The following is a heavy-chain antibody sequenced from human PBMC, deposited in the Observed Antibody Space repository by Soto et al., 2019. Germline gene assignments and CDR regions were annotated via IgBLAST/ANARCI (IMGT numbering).Heavy chain of an antibody. Sequence: QVQLQESGPGLVKSSGTLSLTCAVSGVSISSSHWWTWVRQPPGKGLEWIGEIHYSGTTNYNSPLGGRVTISADKSNNQFSLNLISVTAADTAIYYCARCAYGSYTFGIDVWGQGTTVTVSS. CDR2: IHYSGTT. D-gene: IGHD3-3*01. CDR3: ARCAYGSYTFGIDV. J-gene: IGHJ6*02. CDR1: GVSISSSHW. V-gene: IGHV4-4*02.